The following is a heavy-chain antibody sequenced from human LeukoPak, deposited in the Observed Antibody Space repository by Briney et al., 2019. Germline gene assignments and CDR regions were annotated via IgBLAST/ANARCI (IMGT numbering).Heavy chain of an antibody. CDR2: ISYDGSNK. D-gene: IGHD6-13*01. CDR3: ATARITAAGIFDF. V-gene: IGHV3-30-3*01. J-gene: IGHJ4*02. CDR1: GFTFSSYA. Sequence: GGSLRLSCAASGFTFSSYAMHWVRQAPGKGLEWVAVISYDGSNKYYADSVKGRFTISRDNSKNTLYLQMNSLRPEDTAVYYCATARITAAGIFDFWGQGTLVTVSS.